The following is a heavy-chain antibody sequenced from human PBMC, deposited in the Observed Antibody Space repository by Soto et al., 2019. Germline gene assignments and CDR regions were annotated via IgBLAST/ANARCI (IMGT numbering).Heavy chain of an antibody. V-gene: IGHV4-39*01. J-gene: IGHJ4*02. D-gene: IGHD3-22*01. CDR2: IYYSGGT. Sequence: SETLSLTCTVSGGSISSSSYYWGWIRQPPGKELVWIGSIYYSGGTYYNPSLKRRVTISVDTSKNQFSLKLSSVTAADTAVYYCARLLGGSGYYYYFDYWGQGTLVTVSS. CDR3: ARLLGGSGYYYYFDY. CDR1: GGSISSSSYY.